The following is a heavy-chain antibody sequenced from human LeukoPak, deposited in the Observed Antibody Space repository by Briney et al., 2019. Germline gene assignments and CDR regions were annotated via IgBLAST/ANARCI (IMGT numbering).Heavy chain of an antibody. D-gene: IGHD2-2*01. J-gene: IGHJ4*02. CDR1: GGSISSYY. CDR2: IYYSGST. Sequence: PSETLSLTCNVSGGSISSYYWSWIRQPPGKGLEWIGYIYYSGSTNYNPSLESRVTMSVDTSKNQFSLKLGAVTAADTAVYYCARAVSSTSFTFNYWGQGTLVTVSS. V-gene: IGHV4-59*01. CDR3: ARAVSSTSFTFNY.